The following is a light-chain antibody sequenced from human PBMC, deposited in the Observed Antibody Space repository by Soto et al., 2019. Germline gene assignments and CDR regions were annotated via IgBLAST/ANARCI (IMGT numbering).Light chain of an antibody. Sequence: EILLTQSPATLSLSPGERATLSCRASQDVDSYLAWYQQTPGQAPRLLIYDASNRAPGIPARFSGSGSGTDFTLTISSLAPEDFAFYYCQQRNTWPFTFGPGTKVDI. CDR3: QQRNTWPFT. V-gene: IGKV3-11*01. CDR1: QDVDSY. CDR2: DAS. J-gene: IGKJ3*01.